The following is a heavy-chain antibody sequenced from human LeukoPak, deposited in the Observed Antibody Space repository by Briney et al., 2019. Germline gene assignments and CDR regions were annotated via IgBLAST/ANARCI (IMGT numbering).Heavy chain of an antibody. CDR2: ITASGAAT. D-gene: IGHD6-19*01. J-gene: IGHJ4*02. CDR3: AKGGALFAVASYFDY. V-gene: IGHV3-23*01. CDR1: GFTFGSYA. Sequence: PGGSLRLSCAASGFTFGSYARSWVRQAPGKGLEWVSSITASGAATYYADSVKGRFTISRDNSKSMLYLQMNSLRAEDTALYYCAKGGALFAVASYFDYWGQGTLVTVSS.